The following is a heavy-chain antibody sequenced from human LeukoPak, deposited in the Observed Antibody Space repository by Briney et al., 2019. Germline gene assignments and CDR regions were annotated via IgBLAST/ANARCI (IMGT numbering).Heavy chain of an antibody. CDR2: INPNSGGT. Sequence: GASVKVSCKASGYTFTGYYMHWVRQAPGQGLEWMGRINPNSGGTNYAQKLQGRVTMTRDTSISTAYMELSRLRSDDTAVYYCARTYGSGSYYNGWFDPWGQGTLVTVSS. V-gene: IGHV1-2*06. CDR3: ARTYGSGSYYNGWFDP. CDR1: GYTFTGYY. J-gene: IGHJ5*02. D-gene: IGHD3-10*01.